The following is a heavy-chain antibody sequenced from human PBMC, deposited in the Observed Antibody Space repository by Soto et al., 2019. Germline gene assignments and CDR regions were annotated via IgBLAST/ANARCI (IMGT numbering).Heavy chain of an antibody. J-gene: IGHJ3*02. Sequence: QVQLQESGPGLVKPSETLSLTCTVSGGSISSYYWSWIRQPPGKGLEWIGYISYSGSTNYNPSLKSRVTISVDTSKNQFSLKLSSVTAADTAVYYCARDGRRFTDAFDIWGQGTMVTVSS. CDR1: GGSISSYY. D-gene: IGHD2-15*01. CDR2: ISYSGST. CDR3: ARDGRRFTDAFDI. V-gene: IGHV4-59*01.